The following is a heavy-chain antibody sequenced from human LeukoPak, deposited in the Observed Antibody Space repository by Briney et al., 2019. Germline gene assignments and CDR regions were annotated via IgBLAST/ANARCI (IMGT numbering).Heavy chain of an antibody. J-gene: IGHJ5*02. CDR1: GFSISTGDYA. D-gene: IGHD3-10*02. V-gene: IGHV4-30-2*01. Sequence: SQTLSLTCAGSGFSISTGDYAWHWLRQPPGKGLEWIGYIYRTGHTFYNPSLKSRVTMSVDRSKNQFSLRLTPVTAADTAMYYCARGFFVRENPGSWFDPWGQGTLVTVSP. CDR3: ARGFFVRENPGSWFDP. CDR2: IYRTGHT.